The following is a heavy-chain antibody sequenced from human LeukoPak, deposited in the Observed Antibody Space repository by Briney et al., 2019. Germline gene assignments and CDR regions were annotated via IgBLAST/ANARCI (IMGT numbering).Heavy chain of an antibody. CDR1: GFTFRSYD. CDR2: IRYDGSNK. Sequence: GGSLRLSCAVSGFTFRSYDMSWVRQAPGKGLEWVAFIRYDGSNKYYADSVKGRFTISRDNSKNTLYLQMNSLRAEDTAVYYCAKDRHGDSSGYYYSSPGYWGQGTLVTVSS. CDR3: AKDRHGDSSGYYYSSPGY. V-gene: IGHV3-30*02. J-gene: IGHJ4*02. D-gene: IGHD3-22*01.